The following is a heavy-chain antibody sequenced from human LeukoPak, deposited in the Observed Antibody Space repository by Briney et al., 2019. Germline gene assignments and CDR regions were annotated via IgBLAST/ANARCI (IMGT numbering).Heavy chain of an antibody. V-gene: IGHV3-11*03. Sequence: GGSLRLSCAASGFTFSDYYMGWIRQAPGKGLEWVAYIGKSGSHTNYGDSVKGRFTIARGNAKNSLYLQMTSLRAEDTAVYYCARYPRSGGSSDYWGQGALVTVSS. CDR3: ARYPRSGGSSDY. J-gene: IGHJ4*02. D-gene: IGHD1-26*01. CDR2: IGKSGSHT. CDR1: GFTFSDYY.